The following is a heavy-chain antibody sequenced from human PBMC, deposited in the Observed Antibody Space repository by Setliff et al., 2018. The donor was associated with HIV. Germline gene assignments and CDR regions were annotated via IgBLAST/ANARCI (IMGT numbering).Heavy chain of an antibody. CDR3: ARQQHSSDLKIWNY. D-gene: IGHD6-19*01. Sequence: LSLTCTVSGGSISSHNFYWGWIRQPPGKGLEWIGTVYYTGSTYYNPSLKSRVTIFVETSKNQFSLKLNSVTAADTAVYYCARQQHSSDLKIWNYWGQGTLVTVSS. CDR2: VYYTGST. J-gene: IGHJ4*02. CDR1: GGSISSHNFY. V-gene: IGHV4-39*01.